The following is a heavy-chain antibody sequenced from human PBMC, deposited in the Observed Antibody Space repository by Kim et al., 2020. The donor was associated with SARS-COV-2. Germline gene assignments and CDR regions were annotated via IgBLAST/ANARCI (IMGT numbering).Heavy chain of an antibody. V-gene: IGHV4-59*08. CDR2: MFNTGST. CDR1: GGSSSPYS. J-gene: IGHJ4*01. CDR3: ARRSILTGYLVEYYFDY. Sequence: SETLSLTCTVSGGSSSPYSLSWLRQPPGKGLEWIGYMFNTGSTSYNPSLGSRVTMSVDTSRNQLSLKLTPVTAADTAVYYCARRSILTGYLVEYYFDYWGHGTLVTVSS. D-gene: IGHD3-9*01.